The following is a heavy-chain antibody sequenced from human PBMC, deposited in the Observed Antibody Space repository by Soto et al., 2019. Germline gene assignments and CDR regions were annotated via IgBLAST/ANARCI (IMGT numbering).Heavy chain of an antibody. J-gene: IGHJ4*02. CDR2: IYSSGNT. D-gene: IGHD1-20*01. CDR3: ARARYNWNF. V-gene: IGHV4-59*01. CDR1: GGSLDTYY. Sequence: QVQLQESGPGLVKPSETLSLTCTVSGGSLDTYYWTWIRQPPGKGLEWIGYIYSSGNTNYNPSLKSRVTMSVDTSKNQFFLNLRSVTAADTAIYYCARARYNWNFWGQGALVTVSS.